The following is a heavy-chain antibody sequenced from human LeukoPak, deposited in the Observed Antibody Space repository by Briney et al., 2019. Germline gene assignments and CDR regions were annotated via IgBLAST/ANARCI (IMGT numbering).Heavy chain of an antibody. CDR1: GFTVSSNY. J-gene: IGHJ4*02. V-gene: IGHV3-53*01. Sequence: PGGSLRLSCAASGFTVSSNYMSWVRQAPGKGLEWVSVIYSGGSTYYADSVKGRFTISRDNSKNTLYLQMNSLRAEDTAVYYCAISMVVHSGIDYWGQGTLVTVSS. D-gene: IGHD3-10*01. CDR2: IYSGGST. CDR3: AISMVVHSGIDY.